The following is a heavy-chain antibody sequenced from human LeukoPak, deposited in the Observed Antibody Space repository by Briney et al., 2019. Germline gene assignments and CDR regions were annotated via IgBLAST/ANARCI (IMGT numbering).Heavy chain of an antibody. J-gene: IGHJ4*02. CDR1: GYTFTGYY. D-gene: IGHD3-22*01. CDR3: ARGPSPYYYDSSGFGRAFDY. Sequence: ASVKVSFKASGYTFTGYYMHWVRQAPGRGLEWMGWINPNSGGTNYAQKFQGRVTMTRDTSISTAYMELSRLRSDDTAVYYCARGPSPYYYDSSGFGRAFDYWGQGTLVTVSS. CDR2: INPNSGGT. V-gene: IGHV1-2*02.